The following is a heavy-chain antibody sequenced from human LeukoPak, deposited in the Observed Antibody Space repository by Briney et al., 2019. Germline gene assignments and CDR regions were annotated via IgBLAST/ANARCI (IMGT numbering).Heavy chain of an antibody. D-gene: IGHD6-19*01. CDR2: ISSSSSYI. CDR3: ARQIAVAEKALDY. J-gene: IGHJ4*02. V-gene: IGHV3-21*01. CDR1: GFTFSSYS. Sequence: GGSPRLSCAASGFTFSSYSMNWVRQAPGKGLEWVSSISSSSSYIYYADSVKGRFTISRDNAKNSLYLQMNSLRAEDTAVYYCARQIAVAEKALDYWGQGTLVTVSS.